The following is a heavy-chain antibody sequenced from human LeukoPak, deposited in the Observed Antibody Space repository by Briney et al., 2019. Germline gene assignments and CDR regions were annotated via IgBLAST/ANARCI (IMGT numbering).Heavy chain of an antibody. CDR1: GFTFSSYW. V-gene: IGHV3-7*03. J-gene: IGHJ4*02. Sequence: GGSLRLSCAASGFTFSSYWMSWVRQAPGKGLEWVANIKQDGSEKYYVDSVKGRFTISRDNAKNSLYLQMNSLKTEDTAVYYCTTDSGYDYVWGSYRHDYWGQGTLVTVSS. CDR2: IKQDGSEK. CDR3: TTDSGYDYVWGSYRHDY. D-gene: IGHD3-16*02.